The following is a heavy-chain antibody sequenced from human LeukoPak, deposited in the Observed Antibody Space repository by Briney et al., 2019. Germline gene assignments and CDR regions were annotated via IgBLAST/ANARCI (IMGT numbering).Heavy chain of an antibody. CDR1: GFTFSSYA. CDR3: ARELPGIAVAGKGGYFDY. V-gene: IGHV3-64*01. Sequence: TGGSLRLSCAASGFTFSSYAMHWVRQASGKGLEYVSAISSNGGSTYYANSVKGRFTISRDNSKNTLYLQMGSLRAEDMAVYYRARELPGIAVAGKGGYFDYWGQGTLVTVSS. CDR2: ISSNGGST. J-gene: IGHJ4*02. D-gene: IGHD6-19*01.